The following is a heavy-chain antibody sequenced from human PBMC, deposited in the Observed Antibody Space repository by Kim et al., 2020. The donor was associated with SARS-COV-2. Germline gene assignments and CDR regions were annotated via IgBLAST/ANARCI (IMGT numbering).Heavy chain of an antibody. J-gene: IGHJ6*01. Sequence: SETLSLTCTVSGDSISSGGYYWSWIRQHPGKGLEWIGYLYYSGTTPYNPSLESRITISIDTSENQFSLNLYSMTAADTAVYYCARTGSYYDSSGYYYNY. D-gene: IGHD3-22*01. V-gene: IGHV4-31*03. CDR3: ARTGSYYDSSGYYYNY. CDR1: GDSISSGGYY. CDR2: LYYSGTT.